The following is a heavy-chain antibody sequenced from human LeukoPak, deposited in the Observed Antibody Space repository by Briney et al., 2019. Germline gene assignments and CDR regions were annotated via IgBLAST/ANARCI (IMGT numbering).Heavy chain of an antibody. D-gene: IGHD3-16*02. CDR2: IYSGSST. Sequence: GGSLRLSCAASGFTFSSYAMTWVRQAPGKGLKWVSVIYSGSSTYYADSVKGRFTISRDNSKNTLYLQMNSLRAEDTAVYYCARGAGEVNVWGSFRLGGFDYWGQGTLVTVSS. V-gene: IGHV3-23*03. CDR3: ARGAGEVNVWGSFRLGGFDY. J-gene: IGHJ4*02. CDR1: GFTFSSYA.